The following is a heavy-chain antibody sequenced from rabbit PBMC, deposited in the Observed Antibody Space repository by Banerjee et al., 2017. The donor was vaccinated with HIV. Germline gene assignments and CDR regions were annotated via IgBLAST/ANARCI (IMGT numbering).Heavy chain of an antibody. Sequence: QEQLEESGGDLVQPEGSLTLTCTASGFSFSSSYYMCWVRQAPGKGLEWIACIYGGSSASTDYASWAKGRFTISKTSSTTVTLQMTSLTAADTATYFCARSSSSGYYIPLKLWGPGTLVTVS. V-gene: IGHV1S45*01. CDR1: GFSFSSSYY. CDR3: ARSSSSGYYIPLKL. J-gene: IGHJ4*01. CDR2: IYGGSSAST. D-gene: IGHD1-1*01.